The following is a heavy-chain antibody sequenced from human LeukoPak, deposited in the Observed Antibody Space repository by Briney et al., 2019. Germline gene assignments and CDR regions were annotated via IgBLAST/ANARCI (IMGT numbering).Heavy chain of an antibody. CDR1: GFTFSSYS. J-gene: IGHJ6*02. V-gene: IGHV3-21*01. D-gene: IGHD2-2*02. CDR2: ISSSSSYI. Sequence: PGGSLRLSCAASGFTFSSYSMNWVRQAPGKGLEWVSSISSSSSYIYYADSVKGRFTISRDNAKNSLYLQMNSLRAEDTAVYYCARGGVVVPAAIHADYYYGMDVWGQGTTVTVSS. CDR3: ARGGVVVPAAIHADYYYGMDV.